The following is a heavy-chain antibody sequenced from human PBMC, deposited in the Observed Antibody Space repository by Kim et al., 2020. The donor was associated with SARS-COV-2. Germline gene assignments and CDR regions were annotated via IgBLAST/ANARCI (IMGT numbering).Heavy chain of an antibody. D-gene: IGHD1-26*01. CDR1: GYTFTGYY. CDR3: ASERVGATIDAFDI. CDR2: INPNSGGT. V-gene: IGHV1-2*02. Sequence: ASVKVSCKASGYTFTGYYMHWVRQAPGQGLEWMGWINPNSGGTNYAQKFQGRVTMTRDTSIGTAYMELSRLRSDDTAVYYCASERVGATIDAFDIWGQGTMVTVSS. J-gene: IGHJ3*02.